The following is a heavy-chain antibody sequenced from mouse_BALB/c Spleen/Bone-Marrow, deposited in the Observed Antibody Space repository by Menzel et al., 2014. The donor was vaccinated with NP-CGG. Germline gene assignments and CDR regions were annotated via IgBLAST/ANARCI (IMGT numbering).Heavy chain of an antibody. CDR2: INPGSGST. J-gene: IGHJ2*01. V-gene: IGHV1-54*01. CDR1: GYAFTDYL. CDR3: ARYDGYFDY. D-gene: IGHD2-3*01. Sequence: VKLMESGAELVRPGTSVKVSCKASGYAFTDYLMEWLKQRPGQGLEWIGVINPGSGSTNYNEKFKDKATLTAVKSSSTAYMQLSSLTSDDSAVYFCARYDGYFDYWGQGTTLTVSS.